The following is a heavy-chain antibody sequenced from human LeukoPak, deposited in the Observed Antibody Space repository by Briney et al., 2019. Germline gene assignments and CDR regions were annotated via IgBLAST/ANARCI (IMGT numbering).Heavy chain of an antibody. CDR3: AKVMKGSERLTMVRGVIIKTAGLYYMDV. CDR2: ISASGGST. CDR1: GFTLSSYA. D-gene: IGHD3-10*01. J-gene: IGHJ6*03. Sequence: GGSLRLSCAASGFTLSSYAMSWVRQAPGKGLEWVSSISASGGSTNYADSVKGRFTNSRDNSKNTVYLQMNSLRAEDTAVYYCAKVMKGSERLTMVRGVIIKTAGLYYMDVWGKGTTVTVSS. V-gene: IGHV3-23*01.